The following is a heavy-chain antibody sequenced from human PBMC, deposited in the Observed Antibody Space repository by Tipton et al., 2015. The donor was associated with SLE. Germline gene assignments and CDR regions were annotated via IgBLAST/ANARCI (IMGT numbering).Heavy chain of an antibody. D-gene: IGHD2-21*01. CDR3: ARDQRRGDLDY. CDR2: INTNTGNP. V-gene: IGHV7-4-1*02. CDR1: GYTFTSYG. Sequence: QLVQSGAEVKKPGASVKVSCKASGYTFTSYGISWVRQAPGQGLEWMGWINTNTGNPTYAQGFRGRFVFSVDTSVNTAYLEISSIETDDTAIYYCARDQRRGDLDYWGQGTLVTVSS. J-gene: IGHJ4*02.